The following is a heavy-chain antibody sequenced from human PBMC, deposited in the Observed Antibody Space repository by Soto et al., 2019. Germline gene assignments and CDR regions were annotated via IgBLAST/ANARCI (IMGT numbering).Heavy chain of an antibody. CDR2: IYSGGST. J-gene: IGHJ6*02. CDR3: ARVLRGVGAGWYYYGMDV. CDR1: GFTVSSNY. D-gene: IGHD3-10*01. V-gene: IGHV3-66*01. Sequence: GGSLRLSCAASGFTVSSNYMSWVRQAPGKGLEWVSVIYSGGSTYYADSVKGRFTISRDNSKNTLYLQMNSLRAEDTAVYYWARVLRGVGAGWYYYGMDVWGQGTTVTVSS.